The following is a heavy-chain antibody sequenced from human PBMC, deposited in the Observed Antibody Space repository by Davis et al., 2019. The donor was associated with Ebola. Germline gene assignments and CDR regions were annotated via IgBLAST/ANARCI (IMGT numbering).Heavy chain of an antibody. J-gene: IGHJ3*02. Sequence: GESLKISCSASGFIFSTYVMSWVRQAPGKGLEWVSYISSSSSTIYYADSVKGRFTISRDNAKNSLYLQMNSLRDEDTAVYYCARDLPRAAMIVVVGAFDIWGQGTMVTVSS. CDR2: ISSSSSTI. CDR3: ARDLPRAAMIVVVGAFDI. CDR1: GFIFSTYV. V-gene: IGHV3-48*02. D-gene: IGHD3-22*01.